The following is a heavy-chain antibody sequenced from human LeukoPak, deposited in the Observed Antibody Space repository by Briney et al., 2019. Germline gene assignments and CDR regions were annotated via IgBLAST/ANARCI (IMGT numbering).Heavy chain of an antibody. CDR1: CGSISSGRYY. D-gene: IGHD3-22*01. CDR2: IYTSGRT. Sequence: PSETLSLTCTVSCGSISSGRYYWSWIRQPAGKGLEWIGRIYTSGRTNYNPSLKSRVTISVDTSKNQFSLKLSSVTAAETAVYYCARGGYYDSSGYYLSQYYYYGMDVWGQGTTVTVSS. J-gene: IGHJ6*02. V-gene: IGHV4-61*02. CDR3: ARGGYYDSSGYYLSQYYYYGMDV.